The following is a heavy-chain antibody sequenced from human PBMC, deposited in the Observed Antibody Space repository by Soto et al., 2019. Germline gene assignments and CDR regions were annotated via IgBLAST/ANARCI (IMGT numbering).Heavy chain of an antibody. CDR2: ISFDGNII. CDR1: EFSFSSYA. D-gene: IGHD3-9*01. CDR3: ARTFDTITYYFDY. J-gene: IGHJ4*02. Sequence: QVHLVESGGGVGQPGGSLRLARAASEFSFSSYAMHWIRQAPGKGLEWVAVISFDGNIIQYADSVKGRFIISRDNIKNTLYLQMNSLRGEDTAVYYCARTFDTITYYFDYWGQGTQVTVTS. V-gene: IGHV3-30-3*01.